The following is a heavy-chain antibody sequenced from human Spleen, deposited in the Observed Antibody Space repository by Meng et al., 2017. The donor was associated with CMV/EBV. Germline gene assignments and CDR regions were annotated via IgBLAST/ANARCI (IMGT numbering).Heavy chain of an antibody. CDR3: VLEPYCTSTRCYSP. V-gene: IGHV5-51*01. CDR2: IYPSDSDT. J-gene: IGHJ5*02. D-gene: IGHD2-2*01. Sequence: GESLKISCKGSGYNFTNYWIGWVRQMPGKGLEWMGIIYPSDSDTTFSPSFQGQVTISADKSISTAYLQWSSLKASDTAMYYCVLEPYCTSTRCYSPWGQGTLVTVSS. CDR1: GYNFTNYW.